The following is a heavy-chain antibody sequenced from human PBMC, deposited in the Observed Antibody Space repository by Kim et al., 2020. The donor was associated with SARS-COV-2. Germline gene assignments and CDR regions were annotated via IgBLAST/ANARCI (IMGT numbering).Heavy chain of an antibody. CDR3: GSDDTVTGLVFDY. Sequence: GGSLRLSCAASGFIFSDYGMHWVRQAPGKGLEWVAVIWYDGSNKYYVDSVKGRFTITRDNSKNTVYLQMNSLRAEDSGVNYFGSDDTVTGLVFDYWGWGT. CDR2: IWYDGSNK. CDR1: GFIFSDYG. V-gene: IGHV3-33*01. J-gene: IGHJ4*02. D-gene: IGHD4-17*01.